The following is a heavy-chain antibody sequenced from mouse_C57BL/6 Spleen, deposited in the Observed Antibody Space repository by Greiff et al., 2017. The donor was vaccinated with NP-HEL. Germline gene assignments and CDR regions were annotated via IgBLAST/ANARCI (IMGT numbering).Heavy chain of an antibody. D-gene: IGHD3-3*01. V-gene: IGHV1-52*01. CDR2: IDPSDSET. J-gene: IGHJ4*01. Sequence: VQLQQPGAELVRPGSSVKLSCKASGYTFTSYWMHWVKQRPIQGLEWIGNIDPSDSETHYNQKFKDKATLTVDKSSSTAYMQLSSLTSEDSAVYYCAREGFSTAYYAMDYWGQGTSVTVSS. CDR3: AREGFSTAYYAMDY. CDR1: GYTFTSYW.